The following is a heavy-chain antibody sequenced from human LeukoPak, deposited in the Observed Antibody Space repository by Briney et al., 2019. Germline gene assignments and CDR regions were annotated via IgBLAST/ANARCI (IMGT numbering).Heavy chain of an antibody. CDR3: ARHSGLRSPFDP. J-gene: IGHJ5*02. CDR1: GGSISTTNYY. Sequence: SETLSLACTVSGGSISTTNYYWGWIRQPPGRDLEWIGSIYSSGNTYYNPSLESRVTISVDTSKNQLSLKLTSATAADTSVYYCARHSGLRSPFDPWGQGTLVTVSS. V-gene: IGHV4-39*01. CDR2: IYSSGNT. D-gene: IGHD3-3*01.